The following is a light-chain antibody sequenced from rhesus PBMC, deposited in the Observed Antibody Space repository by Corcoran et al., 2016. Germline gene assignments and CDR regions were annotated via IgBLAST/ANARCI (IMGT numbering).Light chain of an antibody. CDR3: QHGYGTPFT. Sequence: DIQMTQSPSSLSASVGDRVTITCRASENVNNYLNWYKQKPGKAPKILIYKASTLQSGVPSRFSGSGSGTDYTFTISSLQPEDVATYYCQHGYGTPFTFGPGTKLDIK. J-gene: IGKJ3*01. V-gene: IGKV1-74*01. CDR1: ENVNNY. CDR2: KAS.